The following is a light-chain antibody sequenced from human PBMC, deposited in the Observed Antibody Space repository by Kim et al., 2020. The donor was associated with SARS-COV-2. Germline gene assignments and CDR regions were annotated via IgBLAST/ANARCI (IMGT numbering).Light chain of an antibody. CDR2: GNS. J-gene: IGLJ2*01. CDR3: QSYDSSLSGVV. CDR1: SSNIWAGYD. V-gene: IGLV1-40*01. Sequence: QSVLTQPPSVSGAPGQRVTISCTGSSSNIWAGYDVHWYQQLPGTAPKLLIYGNSNRPSGVPDRFSGSKSGTSASLAITGLQAEDEADYYCQSYDSSLSGVVFGGGTQLNVL.